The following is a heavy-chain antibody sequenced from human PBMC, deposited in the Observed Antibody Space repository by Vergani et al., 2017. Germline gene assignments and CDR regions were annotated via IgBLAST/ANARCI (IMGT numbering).Heavy chain of an antibody. CDR1: GVSIGSNSYY. D-gene: IGHD3-10*01. V-gene: IGHV4-39*07. J-gene: IGHJ5*02. Sequence: QLQLQESGPGLVKPSETLSLTCTVSGVSIGSNSYYWGWIRQPPGKGLEWIGTIYYTGTTYYNEAHKSRLTISVDTSKNQFSLNLTSVTAADTAVYYCGRVADFYGLGSRLLDLWGQGILVTVSS. CDR3: GRVADFYGLGSRLLDL. CDR2: IYYTGTT.